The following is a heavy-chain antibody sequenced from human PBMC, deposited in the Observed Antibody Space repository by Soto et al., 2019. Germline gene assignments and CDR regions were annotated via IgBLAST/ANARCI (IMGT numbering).Heavy chain of an antibody. J-gene: IGHJ6*02. Sequence: GGSLRLSCATSGFTFSSYSMNWVRQAPGMGLEWVSSISSSSRYIYYADSVRGRFAISRDNAKNSLYLQINSLRAEDTAVYYCARDRLVAATSAPPYCYYGMDVWGQGTTVTVSS. CDR2: ISSSSRYI. CDR1: GFTFSSYS. V-gene: IGHV3-21*01. D-gene: IGHD2-15*01. CDR3: ARDRLVAATSAPPYCYYGMDV.